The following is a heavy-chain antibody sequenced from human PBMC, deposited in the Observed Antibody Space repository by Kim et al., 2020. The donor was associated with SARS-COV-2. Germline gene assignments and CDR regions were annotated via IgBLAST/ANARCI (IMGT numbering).Heavy chain of an antibody. V-gene: IGHV4-61*01. Sequence: SETLSLTCTVSGGSVSSGSYYWSWIRQPPGKGLEWIGYIYYSGSTNYNPSLKSRVTISVDTSKNQFSLKLSSVTAADTAVYYCASLGYSYGSGPIYYYYGMDVWGQGTTVTVSS. J-gene: IGHJ6*02. D-gene: IGHD5-18*01. CDR2: IYYSGST. CDR3: ASLGYSYGSGPIYYYYGMDV. CDR1: GGSVSSGSYY.